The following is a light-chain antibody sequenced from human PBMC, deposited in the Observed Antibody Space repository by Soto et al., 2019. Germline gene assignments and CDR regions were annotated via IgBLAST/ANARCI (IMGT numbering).Light chain of an antibody. V-gene: IGKV3-15*01. CDR1: QSFSSN. Sequence: EIVMTQSPATLSVSPGEGATLSCRASQSFSSNLALYQQKPGQAPRLLIYGASTRATGIPARFSGSGSGTEFTLTISSLRPDDFATYYCQQYNSYWTFGQGTKVDI. CDR2: GAS. J-gene: IGKJ1*01. CDR3: QQYNSYWT.